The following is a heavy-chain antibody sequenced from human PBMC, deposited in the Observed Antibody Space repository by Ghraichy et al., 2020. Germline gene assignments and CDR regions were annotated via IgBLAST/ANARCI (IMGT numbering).Heavy chain of an antibody. J-gene: IGHJ4*02. CDR1: GFIFSDYA. CDR3: AKYFGYDYADY. D-gene: IGHD5-12*01. CDR2: IDGGGGAT. V-gene: IGHV3-23*01. Sequence: GGSLRLSCAASGFIFSDYAMSWVRQTPGKGLEWVSAIDGGGGATYYADSVRGRFTISRDNSKSTLSLQMNSLRAEDTAVYYCAKYFGYDYADYWGQGTLVTVSS.